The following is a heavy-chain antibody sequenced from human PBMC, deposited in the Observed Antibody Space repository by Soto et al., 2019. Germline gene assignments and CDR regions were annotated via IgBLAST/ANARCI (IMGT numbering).Heavy chain of an antibody. CDR2: ISSTSYYI. D-gene: IGHD1-26*01. CDR1: GFTFSSYT. CDR3: AKDWGASGLDP. V-gene: IGHV3-21*01. J-gene: IGHJ5*02. Sequence: EVQLVESGGGLVKPGGSLRLSCAASGFTFSSYTMNWVRQAPGKGLEWVLSISSTSYYIYYAASVKGRFTISRDNAKNSRYLQMNSLRAEDTAVYYCAKDWGASGLDPWGQGTLVTVSS.